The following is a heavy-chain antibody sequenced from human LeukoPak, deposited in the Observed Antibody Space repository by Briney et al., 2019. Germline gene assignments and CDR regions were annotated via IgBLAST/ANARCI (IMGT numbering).Heavy chain of an antibody. CDR3: ARALPGYYYDSSGYYYAATGPNDY. CDR1: GFTFSSYS. V-gene: IGHV3-21*01. D-gene: IGHD3-22*01. J-gene: IGHJ4*02. CDR2: ISSSSSYI. Sequence: PGGSLRLSCAASGFTFSSYSMNWVRQAPGKGLEWVSSISSSSSYIYYADSVKGRFTISRDNAKNSLYLQMNSLRAEDTAVYYCARALPGYYYDSSGYYYAATGPNDYWGQGTLVTVSS.